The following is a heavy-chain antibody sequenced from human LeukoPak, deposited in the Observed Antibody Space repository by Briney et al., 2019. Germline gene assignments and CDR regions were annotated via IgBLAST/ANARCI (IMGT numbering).Heavy chain of an antibody. CDR2: ISGSGGST. J-gene: IGHJ4*02. Sequence: GSLRLSCAASGFTFSSYAMSWVRQAPGKGLEWVSAISGSGGSTYYANSVKGRFTISRDNSKNTLYLQMNSLRAEDTAAYYCTTWPHEYWGQGTLVTVSS. D-gene: IGHD1-1*01. CDR1: GFTFSSYA. CDR3: TTWPHEY. V-gene: IGHV3-23*01.